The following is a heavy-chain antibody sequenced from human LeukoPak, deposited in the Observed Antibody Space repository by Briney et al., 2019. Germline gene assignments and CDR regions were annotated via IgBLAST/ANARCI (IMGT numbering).Heavy chain of an antibody. V-gene: IGHV4-34*01. CDR3: ARGIAVAGTVPYGMDV. Sequence: PSETLSLTCAVYGGSFSGYYWSWIRQPPGKGLEWIGEINHSGSTNYNPSLKSRVTISVDTSKNQFSLKLSSVTAADTAVYYCARGIAVAGTVPYGMDVWGQGTTVTVSS. CDR1: GGSFSGYY. D-gene: IGHD6-19*01. CDR2: INHSGST. J-gene: IGHJ6*02.